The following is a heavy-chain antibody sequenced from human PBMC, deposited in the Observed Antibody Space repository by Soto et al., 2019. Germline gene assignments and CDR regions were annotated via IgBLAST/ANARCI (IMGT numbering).Heavy chain of an antibody. CDR3: ARDGTAGAFDI. V-gene: IGHV1-69*10. D-gene: IGHD1-1*01. J-gene: IGHJ3*02. CDR2: IIPILGIA. Sequence: ASVKVSCKASGGTFSSYTISWVRQAPGQGLEWMGGIIPILGIANYAQKFQGRVTITADKSTSTAYMELSSLRSEDTAVYYCARDGTAGAFDIWGQGTMVTVSS. CDR1: GGTFSSYT.